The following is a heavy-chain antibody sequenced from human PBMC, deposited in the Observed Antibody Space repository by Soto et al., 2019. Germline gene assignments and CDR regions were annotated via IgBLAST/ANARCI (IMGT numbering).Heavy chain of an antibody. CDR1: GFTFSSYS. CDR3: ENDVPSGYGYFDH. J-gene: IGHJ4*02. Sequence: GGSLRLSCAAYGFTFSSYSLSWVRQAPGKGLEWVSTISNGGGSTYYADSVKGRFTIPRHNPTNTLYQQMNSLRADDTAVYYCENDVPSGYGYFDHWGQGAQVTVPP. V-gene: IGHV3-23*01. D-gene: IGHD5-12*01. CDR2: ISNGGGST.